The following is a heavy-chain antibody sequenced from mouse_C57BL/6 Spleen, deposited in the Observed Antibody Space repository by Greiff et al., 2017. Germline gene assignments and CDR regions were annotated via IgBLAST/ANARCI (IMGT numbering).Heavy chain of an antibody. CDR1: GYTFTSYW. D-gene: IGHD3-2*02. CDR2: IDPSDSYT. J-gene: IGHJ2*01. CDR3: ARKGEGFYYFDY. Sequence: QVQLQQPGAELVKPGASVKLSCKASGYTFTSYWMQWVNQRPGQGLEWIGGIDPSDSYTNYNQKFKGKATLTVDTSSSTAYMQLSSLTSADSAVYYCARKGEGFYYFDYWGQGTTLTVSS. V-gene: IGHV1-50*01.